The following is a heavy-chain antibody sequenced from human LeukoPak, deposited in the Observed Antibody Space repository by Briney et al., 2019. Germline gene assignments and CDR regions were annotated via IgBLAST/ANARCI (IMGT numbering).Heavy chain of an antibody. Sequence: SETLSLTCTVSGGSISSSNFYWGWIRQPPGKGLEWIGSIYYSGSTYYNPSLKSRVSISVDTSKNQFSLKLSSVTAADTAVYYCARDSSSLDAFDIWGQGTMVTVSS. J-gene: IGHJ3*02. V-gene: IGHV4-39*07. CDR1: GGSISSSNFY. CDR2: IYYSGST. CDR3: ARDSSSLDAFDI. D-gene: IGHD6-13*01.